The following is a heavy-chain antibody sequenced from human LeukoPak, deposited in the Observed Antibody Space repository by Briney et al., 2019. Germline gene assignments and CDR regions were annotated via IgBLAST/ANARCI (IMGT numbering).Heavy chain of an antibody. J-gene: IGHJ6*02. CDR2: INSDGSST. CDR3: ARDAWGAVAATLDV. V-gene: IGHV3-74*01. Sequence: PGGSLRLSCAASGFTFSSSWMHWGRQAPGKGLVWVSRINSDGSSTSHADSVKGRFMISRDNAKNTLYLQMNSLRAEDTGVYYCARDAWGAVAATLDVWGQGTTVTVSS. CDR1: GFTFSSSW. D-gene: IGHD6-19*01.